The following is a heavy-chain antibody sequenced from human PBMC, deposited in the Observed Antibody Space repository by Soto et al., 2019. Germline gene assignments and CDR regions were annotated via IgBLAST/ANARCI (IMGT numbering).Heavy chain of an antibody. CDR2: IWYDGSNK. CDR1: GFTFNTYG. J-gene: IGHJ6*02. Sequence: QVQLVESGGGVVQPGGSLRLSCTTSGFTFNTYGMHWVRQAPGKGLEWVAIIWYDGSNKYYADSVKGRFTISRDNSKNALYLQMHGPRAEDTALYHCSRADCTGAYCYSWPFNYGVDVWGQWATVSDSS. CDR3: SRADCTGAYCYSWPFNYGVDV. V-gene: IGHV3-33*08. D-gene: IGHD2-15*01.